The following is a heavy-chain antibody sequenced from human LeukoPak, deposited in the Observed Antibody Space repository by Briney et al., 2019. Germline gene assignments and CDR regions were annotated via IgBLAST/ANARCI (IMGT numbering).Heavy chain of an antibody. CDR3: FMSASLRGGFDY. CDR1: SRSHGSSSYP. V-gene: IGHV4-39*01. Sequence: SETLSLTCTVFSRSHGSSSYPWSWIRQPPGEGLEWLGSIYYNGSTYYNPSPERRVTISVDTSKNQFSLKLSSVTAADTAVYYCFMSASLRGGFDYWGQGTLVTVSS. D-gene: IGHD3-16*01. J-gene: IGHJ4*02. CDR2: IYYNGST.